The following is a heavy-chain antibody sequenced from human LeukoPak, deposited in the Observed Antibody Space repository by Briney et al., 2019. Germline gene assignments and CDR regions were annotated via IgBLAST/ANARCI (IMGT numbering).Heavy chain of an antibody. CDR1: GYTFTGYY. Sequence: ASVKVSCKASGYTFTGYYMHWVRQAPGQGLEWMGWINPNSGGTNYAQKFQGRATMTRDTSISTAYMELSRLRSDDTAVYYCARVLLRTVVTPPFAYWGQGTLVTVSS. V-gene: IGHV1-2*02. D-gene: IGHD4-23*01. J-gene: IGHJ4*02. CDR3: ARVLLRTVVTPPFAY. CDR2: INPNSGGT.